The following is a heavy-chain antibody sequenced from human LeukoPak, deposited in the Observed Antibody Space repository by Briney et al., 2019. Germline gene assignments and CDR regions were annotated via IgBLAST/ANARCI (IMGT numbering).Heavy chain of an antibody. D-gene: IGHD2-15*01. CDR3: ARDFPPDGVYCSGGSCYHDY. J-gene: IGHJ4*02. CDR2: IYSGGST. Sequence: GGSLRLSCAASGFTVSSNYMSWVRQAPGKGLEWVSVIYSGGSTYYADSVKGRFTISRDNSKNTLYLQMNSLRAEDTAVYYCARDFPPDGVYCSGGSCYHDYWGQGALVTVSS. CDR1: GFTVSSNY. V-gene: IGHV3-66*01.